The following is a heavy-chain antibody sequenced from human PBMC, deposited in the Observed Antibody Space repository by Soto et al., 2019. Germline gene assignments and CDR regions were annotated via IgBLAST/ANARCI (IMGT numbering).Heavy chain of an antibody. Sequence: GGSLRLACAASGFTFSSYTMHWVRQAPGKGLEYVSSISPNGDDTYYANSMNGKFTNSRDNSKSTLNLQMGSLRAEDLAVYYCARGQRWAHLDYWGQGTLVTVSS. D-gene: IGHD1-26*01. V-gene: IGHV3-64*01. CDR2: ISPNGDDT. CDR1: GFTFSSYT. J-gene: IGHJ4*02. CDR3: ARGQRWAHLDY.